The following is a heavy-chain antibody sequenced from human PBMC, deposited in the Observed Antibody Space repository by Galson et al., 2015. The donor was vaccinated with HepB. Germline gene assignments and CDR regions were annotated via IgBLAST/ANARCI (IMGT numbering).Heavy chain of an antibody. J-gene: IGHJ3*02. V-gene: IGHV5-51*01. D-gene: IGHD7-27*01. Sequence: QYGAEVTKPGESLKISCKASGYSFPSYWIAWVRQMPGKGLEWMWTIYPGDSDTRYSPSFQGQVTISAYKSITTAYLQWSSLKASDTAIYYCASPLTGDVFGIWGQGTMVTVSS. CDR3: ASPLTGDVFGI. CDR2: IYPGDSDT. CDR1: GYSFPSYW.